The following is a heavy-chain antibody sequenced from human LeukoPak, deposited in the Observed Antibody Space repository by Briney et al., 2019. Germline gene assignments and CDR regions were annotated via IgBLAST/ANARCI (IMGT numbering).Heavy chain of an antibody. Sequence: ASVKVSCKASGYTFTSYDINWVRQATGQGLEWMGWMNPNSGNTGSAQKFQGRVTMTRNTSISTAYMELSSLRSEDTAVYYCARVEYYYDSSGYYYVGAFDIWGQGTMVTVSS. CDR1: GYTFTSYD. V-gene: IGHV1-8*01. CDR3: ARVEYYYDSSGYYYVGAFDI. D-gene: IGHD3-22*01. CDR2: MNPNSGNT. J-gene: IGHJ3*02.